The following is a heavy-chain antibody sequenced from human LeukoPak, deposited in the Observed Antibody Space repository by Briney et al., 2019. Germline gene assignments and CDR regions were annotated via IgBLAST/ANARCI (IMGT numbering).Heavy chain of an antibody. V-gene: IGHV3-66*01. Sequence: PGGSLRLSCAASGFTVSSTYMSWVRQAPGKGLEWVSIIYGGGSTFYADSVKGRITISRDNSKNTLYLQMNSLRAEDTAVYYCARDRYFLHWGQGTLVTVSS. CDR3: ARDRYFLH. J-gene: IGHJ1*01. CDR1: GFTVSSTY. CDR2: IYGGGST.